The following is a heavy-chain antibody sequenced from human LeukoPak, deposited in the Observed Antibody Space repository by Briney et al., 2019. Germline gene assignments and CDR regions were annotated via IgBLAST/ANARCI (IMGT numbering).Heavy chain of an antibody. CDR2: INHSGST. D-gene: IGHD3-10*01. CDR1: GESFSGYY. Sequence: SETLSLTCALYGESFSGYYWSWIRQPPGKGLEWIGEINHSGSTNYTPSLKSRVTISVDTSKNQFTLKLSSVTAADTAVYYCARRNPSYGSGSVDYWGQGTLVTVSS. CDR3: ARRNPSYGSGSVDY. V-gene: IGHV4-34*01. J-gene: IGHJ4*02.